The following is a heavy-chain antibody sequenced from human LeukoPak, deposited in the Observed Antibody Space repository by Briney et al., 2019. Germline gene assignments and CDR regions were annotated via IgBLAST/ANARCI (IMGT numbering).Heavy chain of an antibody. CDR1: GFTFSSYW. Sequence: GGSLRLSCAASGFTFSSYWMSWVRQAPGKGLEWVADIKQDGNEKYYVDSVKGRFTISRDNAKNSLYLQMNSLRAEDTAVYYCARLQVPFSPRRLFDYWGQGTLVTVSS. V-gene: IGHV3-7*01. CDR2: IKQDGNEK. CDR3: ARLQVPFSPRRLFDY. J-gene: IGHJ4*02. D-gene: IGHD3-3*01.